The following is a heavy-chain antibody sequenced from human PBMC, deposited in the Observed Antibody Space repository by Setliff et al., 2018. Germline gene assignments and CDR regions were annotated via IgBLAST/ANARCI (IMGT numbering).Heavy chain of an antibody. CDR2: ISYSGIT. CDR1: GASVSSHY. V-gene: IGHV4-59*08. CDR3: ARLPGYCIGGTCSGYYTFDI. Sequence: SETLSLTCNVSGASVSSHYWDWIRQPPGKGLEWIGFISYSGITTYNVSLKSRVSISVDTSKNQLSLNLRSVTAADTAVFYCARLPGYCIGGTCSGYYTFDIWGQGTMVTVSS. D-gene: IGHD2-15*01. J-gene: IGHJ3*02.